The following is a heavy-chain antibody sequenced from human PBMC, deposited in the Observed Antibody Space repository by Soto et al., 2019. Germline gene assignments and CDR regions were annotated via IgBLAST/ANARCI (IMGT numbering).Heavy chain of an antibody. CDR1: GFSLSTTGVG. CDR3: VQSRCGGDCLQSYSSHSYYGLDV. D-gene: IGHD2-21*02. J-gene: IGHJ6*02. V-gene: IGHV2-5*02. Sequence: QITLKESGPTLVKPTQTLTLTCSFSGFSLSTTGVGVGWIRQPPGKALEWLALIYWDDDKRYNPSLNSRLTITQDTSKNPVVLAMTNMDPVDTATYYCVQSRCGGDCLQSYSSHSYYGLDVWGQGTTVTVSS. CDR2: IYWDDDK.